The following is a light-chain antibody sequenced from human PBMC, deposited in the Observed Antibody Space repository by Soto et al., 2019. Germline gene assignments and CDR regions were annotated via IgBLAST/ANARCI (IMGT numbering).Light chain of an antibody. Sequence: IVLTQSPATLSVSPGERATLSCRASQSVSSNLAWHQQRPGQAPRLLIYGASTRATGIPARFSSSGSGTEFTLTISSLQSEDCAVYYCQQCNNWPRTFGQWTRWIS. V-gene: IGKV3-15*01. CDR3: QQCNNWPRT. CDR1: QSVSSN. J-gene: IGKJ1*01. CDR2: GAS.